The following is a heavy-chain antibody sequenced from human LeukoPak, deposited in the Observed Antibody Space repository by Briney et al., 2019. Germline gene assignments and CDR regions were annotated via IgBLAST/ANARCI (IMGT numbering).Heavy chain of an antibody. CDR2: IYHSGRT. V-gene: IGHV4-4*02. CDR3: ARGGYYGSGSRESYFDY. D-gene: IGHD3-10*01. CDR1: GGSISSSNW. J-gene: IGHJ4*02. Sequence: SETLSLTCAVSGGSISSSNWWSWVRQPPGKGLEWIGEIYHSGRTNYNPSLKSRVTISVDTSKNQFSLKLSSVTAADTAVYYCARGGYYGSGSRESYFDYWGQGTLVTVSS.